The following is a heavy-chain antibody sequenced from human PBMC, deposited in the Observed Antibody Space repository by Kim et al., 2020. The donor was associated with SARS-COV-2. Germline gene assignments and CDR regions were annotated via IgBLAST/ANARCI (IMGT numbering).Heavy chain of an antibody. J-gene: IGHJ6*02. CDR3: ARWLGPSSGWKMEYVYYGVDV. Sequence: GGSLRLSCAASGFTFSSYSMNWVRQAPGKGLEWVSSISSSRTYRYYADSVMGRCTITRDNAKNSLYLQMNSLIAEDTAVYYCARWLGPSSGWKMEYVYYGVDVWGQGTTVTVSS. CDR1: GFTFSSYS. D-gene: IGHD6-19*01. V-gene: IGHV3-21*01. CDR2: ISSSRTYR.